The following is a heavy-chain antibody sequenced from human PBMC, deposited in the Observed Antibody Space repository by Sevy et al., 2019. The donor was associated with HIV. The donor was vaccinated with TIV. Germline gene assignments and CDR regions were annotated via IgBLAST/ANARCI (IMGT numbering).Heavy chain of an antibody. V-gene: IGHV3-7*03. CDR1: GFTFSNYW. J-gene: IGHJ4*02. Sequence: LTCAASGFTFSNYWMTWVRQAPGKGLEWVANIKPDGSQKYYVDSLKGRFTISRDNAKNSLYLQMGSLTDEDTAVYYCARDRRVEYGGSDYWGQGALVTVSS. CDR2: IKPDGSQK. CDR3: ARDRRVEYGGSDY. D-gene: IGHD3-10*01.